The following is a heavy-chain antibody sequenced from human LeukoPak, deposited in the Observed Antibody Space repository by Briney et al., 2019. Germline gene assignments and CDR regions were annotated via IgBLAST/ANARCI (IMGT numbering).Heavy chain of an antibody. CDR3: ARGGTAMSY. CDR1: GGSISSYY. V-gene: IGHV4-59*01. J-gene: IGHJ4*02. D-gene: IGHD5-18*01. CDR2: IYYSGSI. Sequence: SETLSLTCTVSGGSISSYYWSWIRQPPGKGLEWIGYIYYSGSINYNPSLKSRVTISVDTSKNQFSLKLSSVTAADTAVYYCARGGTAMSYWGQGTQVTVSS.